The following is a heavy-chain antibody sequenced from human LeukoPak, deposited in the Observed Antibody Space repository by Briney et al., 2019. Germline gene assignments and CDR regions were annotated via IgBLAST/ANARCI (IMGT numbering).Heavy chain of an antibody. Sequence: GASVEVSCKASGGTFSSYAISWVRQAPGQGLEWMGGIIPIFGTANYAQKFQGRVTITADKSTSTAYMELSSLRSEDTAVYYCARSGDDILTGYYSNDYWGQGTLVTVSS. CDR3: ARSGDDILTGYYSNDY. CDR2: IIPIFGTA. D-gene: IGHD3-9*01. J-gene: IGHJ4*02. CDR1: GGTFSSYA. V-gene: IGHV1-69*06.